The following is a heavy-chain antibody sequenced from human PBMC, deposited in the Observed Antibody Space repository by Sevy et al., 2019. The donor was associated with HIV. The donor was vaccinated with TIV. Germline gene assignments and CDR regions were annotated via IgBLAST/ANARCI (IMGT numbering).Heavy chain of an antibody. CDR2: IYFTGST. CDR3: ARDSTGYYRFDY. Sequence: SKTLSLTCTVSGESISHQYWNWIRQPPGKGLEWIGYIYFTGSTKYNPSLNSRVTISIDTSKNQFSLNLSSVTAADTAVYYCARDSTGYYRFDYWGQGNMVTVSS. D-gene: IGHD3-22*01. J-gene: IGHJ4*02. V-gene: IGHV4-59*11. CDR1: GESISHQY.